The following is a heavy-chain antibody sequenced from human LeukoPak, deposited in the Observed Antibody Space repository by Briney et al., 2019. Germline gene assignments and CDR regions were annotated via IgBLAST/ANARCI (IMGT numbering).Heavy chain of an antibody. V-gene: IGHV3-7*01. CDR1: GFNFNSKW. J-gene: IGHJ4*02. Sequence: PGGSLRLSCATSGFNFNSKWMTWVRQAPGKGLEWVANINQDGSEKYHGDSVKGRFTISRDNAKSSLFLEMSSLRAEDTAVYYCADPSSDFWGQGTLVAVSS. CDR2: INQDGSEK. CDR3: ADPSSDF.